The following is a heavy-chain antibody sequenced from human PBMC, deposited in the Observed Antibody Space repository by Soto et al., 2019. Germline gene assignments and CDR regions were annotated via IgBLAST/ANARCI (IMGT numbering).Heavy chain of an antibody. J-gene: IGHJ6*02. CDR2: INPKSGGT. D-gene: IGHD2-8*01. CDR1: GYSFTDYH. CDR3: ARGHSTDCSNGVCSSLSPHEMDV. Sequence: ASVKVSCKASGYSFTDYHIHWVRQAPGQGLEWLGRINPKSGGTSTAQKFQGWVTMTRDRSISTVYMELTRLRSNDTAVYFCARGHSTDCSNGVCSSLSPHEMDVWGQGTTVTVSS. V-gene: IGHV1-2*04.